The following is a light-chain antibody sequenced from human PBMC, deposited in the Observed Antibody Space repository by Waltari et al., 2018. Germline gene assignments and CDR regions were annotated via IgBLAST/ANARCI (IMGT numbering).Light chain of an antibody. CDR1: TSNIGNYY. CDR2: DNT. Sequence: QSVLTQPPSVSAAPGQKVTVSCSGSTSNIGNYYVSWYQHLPGTAPKLLIFDNTHRPSGIPDRFSGSKSGTSATLGITGLQTGDEADYYCATWDSSLDSYVFGTGSKVTVL. CDR3: ATWDSSLDSYV. V-gene: IGLV1-51*01. J-gene: IGLJ1*01.